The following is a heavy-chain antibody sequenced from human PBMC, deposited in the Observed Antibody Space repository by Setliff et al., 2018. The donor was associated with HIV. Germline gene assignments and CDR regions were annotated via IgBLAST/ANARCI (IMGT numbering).Heavy chain of an antibody. CDR3: ARENYYVTEY. D-gene: IGHD3-10*02. V-gene: IGHV3-23*01. J-gene: IGHJ4*02. Sequence: GGSLRLSCAASGFTFSSYAMSWVRQAPGKGLEWVPTTSTSGAKTYDADSMKGRFTISRDNSKNTVYLQTNSLTAEDTAVYYCARENYYVTEYWGQGTLVTVSS. CDR1: GFTFSSYA. CDR2: TSTSGAKT.